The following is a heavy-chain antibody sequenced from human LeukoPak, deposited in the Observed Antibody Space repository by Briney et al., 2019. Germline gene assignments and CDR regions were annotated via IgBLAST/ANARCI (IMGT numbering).Heavy chain of an antibody. V-gene: IGHV5-51*01. J-gene: IGHJ3*02. Sequence: GESLKISCKGSGYSFTSYWIGWVRQTAGKGLEWMGIIHPGDSDTRYSPSLQGQVTISADKSISPAYLQWSSLKASDTAMYYCARRTLLIAAGEAFDIWGQGTMVTVSS. CDR2: IHPGDSDT. CDR1: GYSFTSYW. D-gene: IGHD6-13*01. CDR3: ARRTLLIAAGEAFDI.